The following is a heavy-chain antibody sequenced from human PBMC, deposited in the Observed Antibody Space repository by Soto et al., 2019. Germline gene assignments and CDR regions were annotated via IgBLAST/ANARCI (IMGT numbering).Heavy chain of an antibody. D-gene: IGHD5-18*01. Sequence: ASVKVSCKASGYTFTSYYMHWVRQAPGQGLEWMGIINPSGGSTSYAQKFQGRVTMTRDTSTSTVYMELSSLRSEDTAVYYCARDSVGGGYSYGGKYYFDYWGQGTLVTV. J-gene: IGHJ4*02. CDR1: GYTFTSYY. CDR2: INPSGGST. V-gene: IGHV1-46*01. CDR3: ARDSVGGGYSYGGKYYFDY.